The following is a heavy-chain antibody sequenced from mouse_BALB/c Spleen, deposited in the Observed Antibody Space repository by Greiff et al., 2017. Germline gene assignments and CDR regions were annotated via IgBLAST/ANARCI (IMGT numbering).Heavy chain of an antibody. CDR1: GFTFSSYG. J-gene: IGHJ4*01. CDR2: INSNGGST. CDR3: ARESEGYYAMDY. Sequence: EVKVVESGGGLVQPGGSLKLSCAASGFTFSSYGMSWVRQTPDKRLELVATINSNGGSTYYPDSVKGRFTISRDNAKNTLYLQMSSLKSEDTAMYYCARESEGYYAMDYWGQGTSVTVSS. V-gene: IGHV5-6-3*01.